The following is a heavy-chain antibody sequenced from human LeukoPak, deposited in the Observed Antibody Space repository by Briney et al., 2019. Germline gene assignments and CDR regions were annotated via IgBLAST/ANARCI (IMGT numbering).Heavy chain of an antibody. Sequence: QPGGSLRLSCAASGFTFSSYAMSWVRQAPGKGLEWVSGISTSGGSSSYADSVKGRFTISRDNPRNTLYMQMNSLRAEDTALYYCAIMHPYYDGSGYWVQWGQGTLVTVSS. CDR3: AIMHPYYDGSGYWVQ. CDR2: ISTSGGSS. J-gene: IGHJ4*02. V-gene: IGHV3-23*01. D-gene: IGHD3-22*01. CDR1: GFTFSSYA.